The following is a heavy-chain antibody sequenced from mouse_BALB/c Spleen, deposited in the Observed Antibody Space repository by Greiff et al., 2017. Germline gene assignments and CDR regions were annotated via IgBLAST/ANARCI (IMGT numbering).Heavy chain of an antibody. V-gene: IGHV3-8*02. CDR3: ARYGYYGSSYAMDY. CDR2: ISYSGST. CDR1: GDSITSGY. J-gene: IGHJ4*01. D-gene: IGHD1-1*01. Sequence: VQLKESGPSLVKPSQTLSLTCSVTGDSITSGYWNWIRKFPGNKLEYMGYISYSGSTYYNPSLKSRISITRDTSKNQYYLQLNSVTTEDTATYYCARYGYYGSSYAMDYWGQGTSVTVSS.